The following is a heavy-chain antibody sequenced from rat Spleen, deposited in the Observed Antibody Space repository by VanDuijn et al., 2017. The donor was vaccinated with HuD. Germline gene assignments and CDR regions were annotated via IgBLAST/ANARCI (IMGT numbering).Heavy chain of an antibody. V-gene: IGHV1-43*01. CDR2: INTGSGST. D-gene: IGHD4-3*01. CDR3: ARNSGYFYIMDA. Sequence: QVQLQQSGAELAKPGSSVKISCKASGYTFTSYYISWIKQTTGQGLEYIGYINTGSGSTNYNEKFKGKATLTVDKSSRTAFMHLDSLTPDDSAVFYCARNSGYFYIMDAWGQGASVTVS. CDR1: GYTFTSYY. J-gene: IGHJ4*01.